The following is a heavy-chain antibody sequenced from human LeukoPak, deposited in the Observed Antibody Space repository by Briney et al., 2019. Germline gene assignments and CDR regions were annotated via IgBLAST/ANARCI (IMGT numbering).Heavy chain of an antibody. CDR1: GYTFNKYG. CDR2: IIPILGIA. D-gene: IGHD3-22*01. J-gene: IGHJ4*02. Sequence: SVKVSCKASGYTFNKYGISWVRQAPGQGLEWMGRIIPILGIANYAQKFQGRVTITADKSTSTAYMELSSLRSEDTAVYYCARDSSGYVDYWGQGTLVTVSS. CDR3: ARDSSGYVDY. V-gene: IGHV1-69*04.